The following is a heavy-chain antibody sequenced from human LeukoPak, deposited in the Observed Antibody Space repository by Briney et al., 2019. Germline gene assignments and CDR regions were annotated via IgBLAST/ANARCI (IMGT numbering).Heavy chain of an antibody. Sequence: SSETLSLTCAVYGGSFSGYCWSWIRQPPGKGLEWIGEINHSGSTNYNPSLKSRVTISVDTSKNQFSLKLSSVTAADTAVYYCAVPPNWGQGTLVTVSS. CDR3: AVPPN. CDR2: INHSGST. J-gene: IGHJ4*02. CDR1: GGSFSGYC. V-gene: IGHV4-34*01.